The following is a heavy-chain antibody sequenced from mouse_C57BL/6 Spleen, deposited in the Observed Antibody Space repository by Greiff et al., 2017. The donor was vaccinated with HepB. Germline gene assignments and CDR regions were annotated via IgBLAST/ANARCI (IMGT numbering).Heavy chain of an antibody. V-gene: IGHV3-6*01. CDR3: ARDGNYVTGFAY. CDR2: ISYDGSN. CDR1: GYSITSGYY. D-gene: IGHD2-1*01. J-gene: IGHJ3*01. Sequence: EVQLQESGPGLVKPSQSLSLTCSVTGYSITSGYYWNWIRQFPGNKLEWMGYISYDGSNNYNPSLKNRISITRDTSKNQFFLKLNSVTTEDTATYYCARDGNYVTGFAYWGQGTLVTVSA.